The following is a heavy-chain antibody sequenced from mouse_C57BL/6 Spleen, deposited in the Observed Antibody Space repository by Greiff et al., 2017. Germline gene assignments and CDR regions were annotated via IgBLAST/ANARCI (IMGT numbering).Heavy chain of an antibody. V-gene: IGHV1-81*01. CDR3: AGVYYGSSSGAMDY. J-gene: IGHJ4*01. CDR1: GYTFTSYG. Sequence: QVQLQQSGAELARPGASVKLSCTASGYTFTSYGISWVKQRTEQGLEWIGAIYPGSGNTYYNEQFKGKATLTADKSSSTAARELRSLTSEDSAVDCCAGVYYGSSSGAMDYWGQGTSGTVSS. CDR2: IYPGSGNT. D-gene: IGHD1-1*01.